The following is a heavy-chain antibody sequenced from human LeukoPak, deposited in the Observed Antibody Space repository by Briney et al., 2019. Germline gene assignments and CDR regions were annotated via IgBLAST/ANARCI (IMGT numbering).Heavy chain of an antibody. CDR1: GYTFTSYD. J-gene: IGHJ5*02. CDR3: ARGGFDGSRSYPDWFDP. CDR2: MNPNSGNT. V-gene: IGHV1-8*02. D-gene: IGHD3-10*01. Sequence: ASVKVSCKASGYTFTSYDINWVRQATGQGLEWMGWMNPNSGNTGYAQKFQGRVTMTRNTSISTAYMELSSLRSEDTAVYYCARGGFDGSRSYPDWFDPWGQGTLVTVSS.